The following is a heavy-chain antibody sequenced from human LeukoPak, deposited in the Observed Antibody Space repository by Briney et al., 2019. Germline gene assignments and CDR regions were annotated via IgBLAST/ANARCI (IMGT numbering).Heavy chain of an antibody. D-gene: IGHD3-3*01. J-gene: IGHJ4*02. CDR1: GGSISSGGYY. Sequence: SETLSLTCTVSGGSISSGGYYWSWIRQPPGKGPEWIGYIYHSGSTYYNPSLKSRVTISVDRSKNRFSLKLSSVTAADTAVYYCARGPLRFSLDYWGQGTLVTVSS. CDR2: IYHSGST. V-gene: IGHV4-30-2*01. CDR3: ARGPLRFSLDY.